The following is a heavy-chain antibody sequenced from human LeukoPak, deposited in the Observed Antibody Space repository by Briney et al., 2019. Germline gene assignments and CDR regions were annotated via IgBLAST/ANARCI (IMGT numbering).Heavy chain of an antibody. Sequence: PSETLSLTCTVSGGSISSSSYYWGWIRQPPGKGLEWIGSIYYSGSTYYNPSLKSRVTISVDTSKNQFSLKLSSVTAADTAVYYCARDLISGIQLSNWFDPWGQGTLVTVSS. V-gene: IGHV4-39*07. D-gene: IGHD5-18*01. CDR1: GGSISSSSYY. CDR3: ARDLISGIQLSNWFDP. J-gene: IGHJ5*02. CDR2: IYYSGST.